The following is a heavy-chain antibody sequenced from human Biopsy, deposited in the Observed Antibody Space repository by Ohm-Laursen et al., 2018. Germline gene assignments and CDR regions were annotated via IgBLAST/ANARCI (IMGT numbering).Heavy chain of an antibody. V-gene: IGHV4-4*07. Sequence: GTLSLTCPVSGGSISSDYWTWIRQPAGQGLEWIGRIYITGETDYNPSLKSRVTMSVDSSKKQFSLKLKSVTAADTAIYYCARAPPLIRGVVESWFDPWGQGILVTVSS. CDR1: GGSISSDY. CDR3: ARAPPLIRGVVESWFDP. CDR2: IYITGET. D-gene: IGHD3-10*01. J-gene: IGHJ5*02.